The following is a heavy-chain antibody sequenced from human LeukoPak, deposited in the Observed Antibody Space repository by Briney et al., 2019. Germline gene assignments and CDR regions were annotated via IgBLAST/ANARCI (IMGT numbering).Heavy chain of an antibody. V-gene: IGHV3-30*02. CDR3: AKVYYGDYPS. CDR1: GFDFRHFG. Sequence: GGSLRLSCAASGFDFRHFGMHWVRQAPGKGLEWVAFIRFDESDKFYADSAMGRFTISRDNSKNTLYLQMNSLRAEDTAVYYCAKVYYGDYPSWGQGTLVTVSS. J-gene: IGHJ4*02. D-gene: IGHD4-17*01. CDR2: IRFDESDK.